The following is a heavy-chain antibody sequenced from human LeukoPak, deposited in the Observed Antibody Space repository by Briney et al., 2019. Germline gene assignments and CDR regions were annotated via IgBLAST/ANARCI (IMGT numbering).Heavy chain of an antibody. CDR1: GFTFDDYA. Sequence: GGSLRLSCAASGFTFDDYAMHWVRQAPGKGLEWVSGISWNSGSIGYADSVKGRFTISRDNAKNSLYLQMNSLRAEDTALYYCAKDASSNWGTPLFDYWGQGTLVTVSS. V-gene: IGHV3-9*01. CDR2: ISWNSGSI. J-gene: IGHJ4*02. D-gene: IGHD7-27*01. CDR3: AKDASSNWGTPLFDY.